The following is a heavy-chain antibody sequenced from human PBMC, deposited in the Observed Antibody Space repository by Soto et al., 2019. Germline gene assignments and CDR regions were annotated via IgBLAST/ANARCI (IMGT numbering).Heavy chain of an antibody. CDR1: GYTFTSYG. J-gene: IGHJ5*02. D-gene: IGHD3-3*01. Sequence: ASVKVSCKASGYTFTSYGISWVRQAPGQGLEWMGWISAYNGNTSYAQKLQGRVTMTTDTSTSTAYMELRSLRSDDTAVYYCARVPPSLDFWSGYPLRWFDPWGQGTLVTVSS. CDR2: ISAYNGNT. CDR3: ARVPPSLDFWSGYPLRWFDP. V-gene: IGHV1-18*01.